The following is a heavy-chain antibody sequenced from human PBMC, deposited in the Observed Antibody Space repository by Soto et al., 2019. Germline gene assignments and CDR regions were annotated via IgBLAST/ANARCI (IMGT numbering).Heavy chain of an antibody. Sequence: GGSLRLSCAASGFTFSSYAMSWVRQAPGKGLEWVSAISGSGGSTYYADSVKGRFTISRDNSKNTLYLQMNSLRAEDTAVYYCAKVHREVVVVAAMSRYNWFDPWGQGTLVTVSS. CDR2: ISGSGGST. J-gene: IGHJ5*02. CDR1: GFTFSSYA. D-gene: IGHD2-15*01. CDR3: AKVHREVVVVAAMSRYNWFDP. V-gene: IGHV3-23*01.